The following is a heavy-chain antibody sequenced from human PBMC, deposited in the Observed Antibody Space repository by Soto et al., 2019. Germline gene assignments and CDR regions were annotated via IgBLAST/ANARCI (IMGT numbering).Heavy chain of an antibody. CDR3: ARDKDYDFWSGYYTGGYYYYGMDV. D-gene: IGHD3-3*01. J-gene: IGHJ6*02. Sequence: GASVKVSCKASGYTFTSYGISWVRQAPGQGLEWMGWISAYNGNTNYAQKLQGRVTMTTDTSTSTAYMELRSLRSDDTAVYYCARDKDYDFWSGYYTGGYYYYGMDVWGQGTTVTVSS. CDR1: GYTFTSYG. V-gene: IGHV1-18*01. CDR2: ISAYNGNT.